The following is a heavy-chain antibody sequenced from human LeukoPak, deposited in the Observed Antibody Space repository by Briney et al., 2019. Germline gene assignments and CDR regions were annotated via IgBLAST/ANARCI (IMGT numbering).Heavy chain of an antibody. V-gene: IGHV3-30*02. J-gene: IGHJ4*02. CDR3: ARDRDYYDNSGDFDY. CDR1: GFTFSSYG. D-gene: IGHD3-22*01. CDR2: IRYDGSNK. Sequence: GGSLRLSCAASGFTFSSYGMYWVRQAPGKGLEWEAFIRYDGSNKYYADSVKGRFTISRDNSKNTLYLQMNSLRAEDTAVYYCARDRDYYDNSGDFDYWGQGTLVTVSS.